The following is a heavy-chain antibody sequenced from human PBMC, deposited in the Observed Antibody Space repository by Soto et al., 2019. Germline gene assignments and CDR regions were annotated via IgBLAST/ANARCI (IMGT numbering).Heavy chain of an antibody. CDR3: AKDYCISTSCYESGGRFRSYGMDV. Sequence: GGSLRLSCAASGFTFSSYGMHWVRQAPGKGLEWVAVISYDGSNKYYADSVKGRFTISRDNSKNTLYLQMNSLRAEDTAVYYCAKDYCISTSCYESGGRFRSYGMDVWGQGTTVTVSS. CDR2: ISYDGSNK. D-gene: IGHD2-2*01. J-gene: IGHJ6*02. V-gene: IGHV3-30*18. CDR1: GFTFSSYG.